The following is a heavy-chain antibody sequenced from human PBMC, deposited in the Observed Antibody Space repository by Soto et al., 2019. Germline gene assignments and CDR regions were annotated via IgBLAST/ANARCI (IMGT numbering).Heavy chain of an antibody. Sequence: QVQLQESGPGLVKPSETLSLTCTVSGGSISLYYWSWIRQPPGKGLEWIGYIYYSGNIKYNPSLKSRVTISVDTSKKQFSLKLSTVTAADTAVYYCARGGNSEDLPRYWGQGTLVTVSS. V-gene: IGHV4-59*01. J-gene: IGHJ4*02. CDR3: ARGGNSEDLPRY. D-gene: IGHD2-21*02. CDR2: IYYSGNI. CDR1: GGSISLYY.